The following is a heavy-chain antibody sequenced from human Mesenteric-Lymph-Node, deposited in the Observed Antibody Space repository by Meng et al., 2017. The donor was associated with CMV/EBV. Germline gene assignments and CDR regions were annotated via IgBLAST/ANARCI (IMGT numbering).Heavy chain of an antibody. CDR2: ISAYNGNT. V-gene: IGHV1-18*01. CDR3: ARDQDTARHYYDSSGYYLTTLVY. D-gene: IGHD3-22*01. Sequence: ISWVRQAPGQGLEWMGWISAYNGNTNYAQKLQGRVTMTTDTSTSTAYMELRSLRSDDTAVYYCARDQDTARHYYDSSGYYLTTLVYWGQGTLVTVSS. J-gene: IGHJ4*02.